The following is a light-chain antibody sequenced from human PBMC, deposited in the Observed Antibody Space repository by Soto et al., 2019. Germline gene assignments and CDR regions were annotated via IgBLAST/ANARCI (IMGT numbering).Light chain of an antibody. J-gene: IGKJ5*01. Sequence: IVLPQSPATLSLSAWEIATLSCRASQSVSSYLAWYQQKPGQAPRLRIYDASNRATGIPARFSGSGSGTDFTLTISSLEPEDFAVYYCQQRSNWVTFGQGTRLEIK. V-gene: IGKV3-11*01. CDR2: DAS. CDR1: QSVSSY. CDR3: QQRSNWVT.